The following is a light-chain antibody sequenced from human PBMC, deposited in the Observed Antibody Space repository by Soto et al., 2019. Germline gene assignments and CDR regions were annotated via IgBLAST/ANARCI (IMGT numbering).Light chain of an antibody. CDR3: SSYTISNTLPFV. J-gene: IGLJ1*01. Sequence: QSVLTQPASVSGSPGQSITISCTGTRRDVGGYNYVSWYQQYPGKSPKLLIYGVTHRPSGVSNRFSGSKSGNTASLTISGLQAEDEADYYCSSYTISNTLPFVFGTGTKVTVL. CDR1: RRDVGGYNY. CDR2: GVT. V-gene: IGLV2-14*01.